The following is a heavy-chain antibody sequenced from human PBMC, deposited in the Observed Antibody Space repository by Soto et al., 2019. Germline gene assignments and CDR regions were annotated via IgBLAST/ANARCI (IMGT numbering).Heavy chain of an antibody. CDR1: GGSISTINW. CDR3: ARLGSYFYYALDV. Sequence: QVQLQESGPGLVQPSETLSLTCAVSGGSISTINWWSWVRQPPGKGLEWIGEIFHTGTTSYNPSLKSRVNISLDKSKNHFSLNLVSVTAADTALYYCARLGSYFYYALDVWGQGTTVTVSS. V-gene: IGHV4-4*02. D-gene: IGHD1-1*01. CDR2: IFHTGTT. J-gene: IGHJ6*02.